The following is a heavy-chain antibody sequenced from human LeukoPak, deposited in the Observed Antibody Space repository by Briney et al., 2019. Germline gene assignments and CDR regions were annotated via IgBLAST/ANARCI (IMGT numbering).Heavy chain of an antibody. V-gene: IGHV4-34*01. Sequence: SETLSLTCAVYGGSFSGYYWGWIRQPPGKGLEWIGEINHSGSTNYNPSLKSRVTISVDTSKNQFSLKLSSVTAADTAVYYCARGAQDIVVVPAASHFDYWGQGTLVTVSS. J-gene: IGHJ4*02. CDR1: GGSFSGYY. CDR2: INHSGST. D-gene: IGHD2-2*01. CDR3: ARGAQDIVVVPAASHFDY.